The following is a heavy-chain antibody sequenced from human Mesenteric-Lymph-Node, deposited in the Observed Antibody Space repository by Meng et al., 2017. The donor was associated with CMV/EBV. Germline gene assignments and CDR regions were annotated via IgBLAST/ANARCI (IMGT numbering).Heavy chain of an antibody. CDR1: GFTFSSYE. CDR2: ISSTDGRTI. D-gene: IGHD6-19*01. CDR3: ARDKDTSGWYYYYGMDV. V-gene: IGHV3-48*03. Sequence: GGSLRLSCAASGFTFSSYEMSWVRQAPGKALEWISYISSTDGRTINYAESVKGRFTISRDNAKNSLYLQMNSLRVEDTAIYYCARDKDTSGWYYYYGMDVWGQGTTVTVSS. J-gene: IGHJ6*02.